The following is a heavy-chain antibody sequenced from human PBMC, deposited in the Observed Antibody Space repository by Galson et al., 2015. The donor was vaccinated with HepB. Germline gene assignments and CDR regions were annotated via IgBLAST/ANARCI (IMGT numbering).Heavy chain of an antibody. CDR2: INAGNGNT. D-gene: IGHD3-22*01. V-gene: IGHV1-3*01. Sequence: SVKVSCKASGYTFTSYAMHWVRQAPGQRLEWMGWINAGNGNTKYSQKFQGRVTITRDTSASTAYMELSSLRSEDTAVYYCARDLYYDSSGYYYEGWYFDLWGQGTLVTVSS. J-gene: IGHJ2*01. CDR3: ARDLYYDSSGYYYEGWYFDL. CDR1: GYTFTSYA.